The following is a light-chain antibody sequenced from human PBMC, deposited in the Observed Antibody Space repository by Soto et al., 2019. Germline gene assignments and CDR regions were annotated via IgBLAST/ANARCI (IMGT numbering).Light chain of an antibody. J-gene: IGLJ2*01. CDR3: CSSAGSSTVV. V-gene: IGLV2-23*01. CDR1: SSDIGNYNL. CDR2: EAT. Sequence: QSVLTQPASVSGSPGQSITISCSGTSSDIGNYNLVSWYQQHPGKAPKLIIYEATKRPSGVSNRFSGSKSGNTASLTISGLQAEDEADYYCCSSAGSSTVVFGGGTKVTVL.